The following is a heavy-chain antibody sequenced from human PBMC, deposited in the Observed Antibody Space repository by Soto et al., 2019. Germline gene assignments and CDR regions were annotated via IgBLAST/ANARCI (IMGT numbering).Heavy chain of an antibody. J-gene: IGHJ4*02. Sequence: QVQLVQSGAEVKKPGASVKVSCKASGYTFTSYGISWVRQAPGQGLEWMGWISAYNGNKKYAQKLQGRVSMTTDTYASTASMYLTSLRSDGTAVYYCARDLGQQLFDYWGQGTLVTVSS. CDR1: GYTFTSYG. D-gene: IGHD6-13*01. CDR2: ISAYNGNK. V-gene: IGHV1-18*01. CDR3: ARDLGQQLFDY.